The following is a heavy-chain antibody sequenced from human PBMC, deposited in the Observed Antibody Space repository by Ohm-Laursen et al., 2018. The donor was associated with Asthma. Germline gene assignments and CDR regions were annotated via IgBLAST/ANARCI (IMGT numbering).Heavy chain of an antibody. J-gene: IGHJ1*01. V-gene: IGHV3-21*01. CDR3: ARIGPEWELPGREYSLHH. Sequence: SLRLSCTASGFDFNIYAMHWVRHVPGKGLEWVASISTASTFIYYADSVRGRFTTSRDNARNSVYLQMNSLRAEDTALYYCARIGPEWELPGREYSLHHWGEGTLVTVSS. CDR1: GFDFNIYA. CDR2: ISTASTFI. D-gene: IGHD1-26*01.